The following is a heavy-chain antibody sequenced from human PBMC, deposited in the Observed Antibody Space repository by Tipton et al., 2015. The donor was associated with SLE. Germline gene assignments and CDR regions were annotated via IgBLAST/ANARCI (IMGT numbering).Heavy chain of an antibody. J-gene: IGHJ2*01. Sequence: TLSLTCTVSGGSISSYYWSWIRQPPGKGLEWIGYIYTSGSTNYNPSLKSRATISVDTSKNQFSLKLSSVTAADTAVYYCARHRAAKAFDLGGRGTLVTVSS. CDR1: GGSISSYY. V-gene: IGHV4-4*09. D-gene: IGHD6-25*01. CDR2: IYTSGST. CDR3: ARHRAAKAFDL.